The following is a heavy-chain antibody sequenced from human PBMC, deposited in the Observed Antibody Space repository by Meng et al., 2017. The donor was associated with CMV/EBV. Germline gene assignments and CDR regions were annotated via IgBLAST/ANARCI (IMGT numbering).Heavy chain of an antibody. CDR1: GGSFGGYY. CDR2: INHSGRT. D-gene: IGHD1-26*01. J-gene: IGHJ5*02. Sequence: QVVLKQVGARLLEPWSPLSLPRADHGGSFGGYYCSSLRQPPGKGREWIGEINHSGRTTHIPSLKSRVTISVDTSKNQFSLKLSSVTPADTAVYYCARGVGGWFDPWGQGTLVTVSS. CDR3: ARGVGGWFDP. V-gene: IGHV4-34*01.